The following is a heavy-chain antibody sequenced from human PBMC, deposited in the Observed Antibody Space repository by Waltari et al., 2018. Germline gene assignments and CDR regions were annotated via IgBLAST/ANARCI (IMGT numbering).Heavy chain of an antibody. Sequence: QLQLQESGPGLVKPSETLSLTCTVSGGSISSSSYYWGWIRQPPGKGLEWIGSIYYSGSTYYNPSLKSRVTISVDTSKNQFSRKLSSVTAADTAVYYCARGGHTWGHTISPPGNWGQGTLVTVSS. D-gene: IGHD3-3*01. CDR1: GGSISSSSYY. CDR2: IYYSGST. V-gene: IGHV4-39*07. J-gene: IGHJ4*02. CDR3: ARGGHTWGHTISPPGN.